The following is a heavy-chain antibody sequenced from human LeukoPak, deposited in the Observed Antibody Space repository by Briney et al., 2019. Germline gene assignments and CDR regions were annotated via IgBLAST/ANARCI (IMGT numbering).Heavy chain of an antibody. J-gene: IGHJ4*02. Sequence: GGSLRLSCAVSGFTFSSYAMHWVRQAPGKGLVWVSRISSDGSSTSYADFVKGRFTISRDNAKNTLYLQMNSLRAEDTAVYYCARDGSSRIYYYDSSGYKDWGQGTLVTVSS. CDR1: GFTFSSYA. V-gene: IGHV3-74*01. CDR3: ARDGSSRIYYYDSSGYKD. D-gene: IGHD3-22*01. CDR2: ISSDGSST.